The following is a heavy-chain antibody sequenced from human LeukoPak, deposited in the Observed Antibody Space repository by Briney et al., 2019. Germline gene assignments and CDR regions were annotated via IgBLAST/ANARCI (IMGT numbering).Heavy chain of an antibody. CDR2: IYYSGST. D-gene: IGHD5-12*01. J-gene: IGHJ5*02. CDR1: GGSISSYY. Sequence: PSETLSXTCTVSGGSISSYYWSWIRQPPGKGLEWIGYIYYSGSTNYNPSLKSRVTISVDTSKNQFSLKLSSVTAADTAVYYCARGRRVATIFWFDPWGQGTLVTVSS. CDR3: ARGRRVATIFWFDP. V-gene: IGHV4-59*01.